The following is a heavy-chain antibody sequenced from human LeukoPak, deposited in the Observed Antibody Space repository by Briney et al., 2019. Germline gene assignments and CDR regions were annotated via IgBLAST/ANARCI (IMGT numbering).Heavy chain of an antibody. V-gene: IGHV3-23*01. Sequence: GGSLRLSCAASGFTFSSYAMSWVRQAPGKGLEWVSTIGGSDGSTYYANSVKGRFTISRDNSKNTLYLQMNSLRAEDTAVYYCAKDCSPPGASLCYFDYWGRGSLVTVSS. CDR2: IGGSDGST. D-gene: IGHD3-10*02. CDR3: AKDCSPPGASLCYFDY. CDR1: GFTFSSYA. J-gene: IGHJ4*02.